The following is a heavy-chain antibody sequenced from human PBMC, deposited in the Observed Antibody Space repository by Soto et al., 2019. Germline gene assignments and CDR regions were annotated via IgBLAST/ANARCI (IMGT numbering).Heavy chain of an antibody. CDR2: ISAYNGNT. CDR3: ARDCSSTSCYTEYYYYGMDV. CDR1: GYTFTSYG. Sequence: ASVKVSCKASGYTFTSYGISWVRQAPGQGLEWMGWISAYNGNTNYAQKLQGRVTMTTDTSTSTAYMELRSLRSDDTAVYYCARDCSSTSCYTEYYYYGMDVWGQGTTVTVSS. V-gene: IGHV1-18*04. D-gene: IGHD2-2*02. J-gene: IGHJ6*02.